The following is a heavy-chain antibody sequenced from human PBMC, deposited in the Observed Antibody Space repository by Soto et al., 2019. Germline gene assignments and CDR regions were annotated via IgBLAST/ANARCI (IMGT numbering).Heavy chain of an antibody. D-gene: IGHD2-2*02. V-gene: IGHV5-10-1*01. CDR1: GYSFANYW. CDR3: ARQYCRSTSCYIGWFDP. Sequence: GESLKISCKGSGYSFANYWISWVRQMPGKGLEWMGRIDPSDSYTKHSPSFQGHVTISADKSISTAYLQWSSLKASDTAMYYCARQYCRSTSCYIGWFDPWGQGTLVTVSS. J-gene: IGHJ5*02. CDR2: IDPSDSYT.